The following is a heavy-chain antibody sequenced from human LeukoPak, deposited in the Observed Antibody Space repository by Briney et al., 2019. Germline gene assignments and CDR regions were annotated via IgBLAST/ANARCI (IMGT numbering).Heavy chain of an antibody. CDR3: ARDFAYVWGSYAFDS. D-gene: IGHD3-16*01. V-gene: IGHV3-21*01. Sequence: GGSLRLSCAASGFTFSSYSMNWVRQAPGKGLGRGSSISSSSSYIYYGDSVKGRFTISRDNAKNSLYLQMNSLRAEGTAVYYCARDFAYVWGSYAFDSWGQGTLVTVSS. CDR2: ISSSSSYI. J-gene: IGHJ4*02. CDR1: GFTFSSYS.